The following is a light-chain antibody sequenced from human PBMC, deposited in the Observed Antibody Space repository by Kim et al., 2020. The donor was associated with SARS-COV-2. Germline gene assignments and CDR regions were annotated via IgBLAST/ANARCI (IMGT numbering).Light chain of an antibody. J-gene: IGLJ1*01. CDR1: SNNVGYYNS. CDR2: DVD. CDR3: SSYTPSGTLV. V-gene: IGLV2-14*03. Sequence: GQSTSIACTGTSNNVGYYNSVSWYQQRPGEVPKLMIYDVDIRPSGVSNRFSGSKSGNTASLTISGLQAEDEADYYCSSYTPSGTLVFGSGTKVTVL.